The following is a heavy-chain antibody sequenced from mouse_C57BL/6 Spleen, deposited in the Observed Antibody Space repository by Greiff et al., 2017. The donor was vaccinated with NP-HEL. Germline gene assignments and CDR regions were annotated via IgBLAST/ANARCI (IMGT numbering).Heavy chain of an antibody. J-gene: IGHJ3*01. CDR1: GFTFSSYA. V-gene: IGHV5-4*01. CDR3: AIYYDYGGSWFAY. Sequence: EVQVVESGGGLVKPGGSLKLSCAASGFTFSSYAMSWVRQTPEKRLEWVATISDGGSYTYYPDNVKGRFTISRDNAKNNLYLQMSHLKSEDTAMYYCAIYYDYGGSWFAYWGQGTLVTVSA. CDR2: ISDGGSYT. D-gene: IGHD2-4*01.